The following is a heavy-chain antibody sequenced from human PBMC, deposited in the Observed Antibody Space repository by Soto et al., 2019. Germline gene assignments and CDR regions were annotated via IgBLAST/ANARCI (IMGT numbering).Heavy chain of an antibody. CDR3: ARDQYYYDSSGYSTLDY. D-gene: IGHD3-22*01. CDR2: ISAYNGNT. V-gene: IGHV1-18*01. J-gene: IGHJ4*02. CDR1: GYTFTSYG. Sequence: VKVSCKASGYTFTSYGISWVRQAPGQGLEWMGWISAYNGNTNYAQKLQGRVTMTTDTSTSTAYMELRSLRSDDTAVYYCARDQYYYDSSGYSTLDYWGQGTLVTVSS.